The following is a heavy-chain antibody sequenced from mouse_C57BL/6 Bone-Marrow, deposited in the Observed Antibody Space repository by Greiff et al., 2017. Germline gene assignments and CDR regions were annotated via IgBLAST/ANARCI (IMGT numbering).Heavy chain of an antibody. D-gene: IGHD2-2*01. Sequence: EVQLQASGGGLVKPGGSLKLSCAASGFTFSDYGMHWVRQAPEKGLEWVAYISSGSSTIYYADTVKGRFTISRDNAKNTLFLQMTSLRSEDTAMYYCARKRTMVTTRYFDVWGTGTTVTVSS. V-gene: IGHV5-17*01. CDR2: ISSGSSTI. J-gene: IGHJ1*03. CDR1: GFTFSDYG. CDR3: ARKRTMVTTRYFDV.